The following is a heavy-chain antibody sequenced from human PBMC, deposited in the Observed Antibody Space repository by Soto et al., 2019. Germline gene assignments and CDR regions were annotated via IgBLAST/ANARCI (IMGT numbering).Heavy chain of an antibody. Sequence: GGSLRLSCAASGFNFSNHWMHWVRQRPAEGLVWVSRITSDGKSKAYAESVKGRFAISRDNAKNTLYLQMNGLTTEDTAVYYCARESGDWPLNWFDPWGQGTLVTVSS. D-gene: IGHD2-21*02. CDR1: GFNFSNHW. V-gene: IGHV3-74*01. CDR3: ARESGDWPLNWFDP. J-gene: IGHJ5*02. CDR2: ITSDGKSK.